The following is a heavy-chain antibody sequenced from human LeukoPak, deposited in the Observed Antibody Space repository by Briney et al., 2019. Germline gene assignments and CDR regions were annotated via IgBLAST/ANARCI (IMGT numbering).Heavy chain of an antibody. D-gene: IGHD4-17*01. CDR1: GGSFSGYY. J-gene: IGHJ4*02. CDR2: INHSGST. CDR3: ARAGLRWY. Sequence: SETLSLTCAVYGGSFSGYYWSWIRQPPGKGLEWIGEINHSGSTNYNPSLKSRVTISVDTSKNQSSLKLSSVTAADTAVYYCARAGLRWYWGQGTLVTVSS. V-gene: IGHV4-34*01.